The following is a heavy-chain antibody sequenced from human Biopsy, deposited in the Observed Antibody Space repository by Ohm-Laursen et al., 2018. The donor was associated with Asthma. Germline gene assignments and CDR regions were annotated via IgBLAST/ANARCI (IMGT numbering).Heavy chain of an antibody. D-gene: IGHD3-10*01. CDR1: GYTFNSAG. Sequence: SVKVSCKTSGYTFNSAGITWVRQAPEQGLEWMGGISVYNGNTKVAQKLQDRVTMITDTSTSTAYMELRSLRSDDTAVYFCARAVDYSHYYGIDVWGQGTTVTVS. CDR3: ARAVDYSHYYGIDV. V-gene: IGHV1-18*01. CDR2: ISVYNGNT. J-gene: IGHJ6*02.